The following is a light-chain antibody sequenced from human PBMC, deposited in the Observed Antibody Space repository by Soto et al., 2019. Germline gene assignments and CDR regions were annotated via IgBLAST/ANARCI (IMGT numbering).Light chain of an antibody. V-gene: IGLV2-14*01. J-gene: IGLJ1*01. CDR3: TSYTRDTALA. CDR1: SSDVGTYNY. Sequence: QSVLPQPAPVSGSPGQSITISCTGTSSDVGTYNYVSWYQHHPGKAPKLIIYEVSNRPSGVSNRFSGSKSGSAASLTISGLQAEDETDYHCTSYTRDTALAFGTGTKVTVL. CDR2: EVS.